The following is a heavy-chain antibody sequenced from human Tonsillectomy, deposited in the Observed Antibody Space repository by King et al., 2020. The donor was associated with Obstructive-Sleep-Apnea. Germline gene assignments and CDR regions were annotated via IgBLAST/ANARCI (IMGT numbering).Heavy chain of an antibody. CDR2: ISWDSGSI. J-gene: IGHJ4*02. Sequence: VQLVESGGGLVQPGRSLRLSCAASGFTFDDYAMHWVRQAPGKGLEWVSGISWDSGSINYADSVKGRFTISRDNAKNSLYLQMNSLRADDTALYYCAKDTTPHVFYYFDYWGQGTLVTVSS. CDR1: GFTFDDYA. V-gene: IGHV3-9*01. CDR3: AKDTTPHVFYYFDY. D-gene: IGHD2/OR15-2a*01.